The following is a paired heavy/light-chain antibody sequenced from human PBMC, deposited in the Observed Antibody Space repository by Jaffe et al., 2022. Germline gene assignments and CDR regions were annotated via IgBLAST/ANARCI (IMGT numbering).Light chain of an antibody. Sequence: QSVLTQPPSASGTPGQRVTISCSGSSSNIGSNTVNWYQQLPGTAPKLLIYSNNQRPSGVPDRFSGSKSGTSASLAISGLQSEDEADYYCAAWDDSLNPVFGGGTKLTVL. J-gene: IGLJ2*01. CDR2: SNN. CDR3: AAWDDSLNPV. V-gene: IGLV1-44*01. CDR1: SSNIGSNT.
Heavy chain of an antibody. CDR2: IYYSGST. CDR3: ARDIAVAGTGYYYYYYMDV. Sequence: QVQLQESGPGLVKPSETLSLTCTVSGGSVSSGSYYWSWIRQPPGKGLEWIGYIYYSGSTNYNPSLKSRVTISVDTSKNQFSLKLSSVTAADTAVYYCARDIAVAGTGYYYYYYMDVWGKGTTVTVSS. J-gene: IGHJ6*03. V-gene: IGHV4-61*01. D-gene: IGHD6-19*01. CDR1: GGSVSSGSYY.